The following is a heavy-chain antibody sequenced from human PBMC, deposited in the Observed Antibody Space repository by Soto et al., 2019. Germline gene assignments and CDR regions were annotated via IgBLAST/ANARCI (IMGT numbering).Heavy chain of an antibody. J-gene: IGHJ4*02. CDR2: ISGSGGST. CDR3: AKHLWFGELSN. CDR1: GFTFSSYA. D-gene: IGHD3-10*01. Sequence: EVQLLESGGGLVQPGGSLRLSCAASGFTFSSYALRWVRQAPGKGLEWVSAISGSGGSTYYADSVKGRFTISRDNSKNTLYLQMNSLRAEDTAVYYCAKHLWFGELSNWGQGTLVTVSS. V-gene: IGHV3-23*01.